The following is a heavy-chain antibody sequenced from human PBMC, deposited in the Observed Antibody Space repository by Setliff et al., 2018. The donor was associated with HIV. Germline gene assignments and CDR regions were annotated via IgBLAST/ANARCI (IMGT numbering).Heavy chain of an antibody. J-gene: IGHJ4*02. CDR2: IYTSGST. CDR3: ARSPRIGVAGEFEY. CDR1: GASISSGGYY. V-gene: IGHV4-61*08. D-gene: IGHD6-19*01. Sequence: PSETLSLTCTVSGASISSGGYYWSWIRQHPGKGLEWIGYIYTSGSTNYNPSLKSRVTISVDTSKNQFSLKVNSVTAADTAVYYCARSPRIGVAGEFEYWGQGTLVTVSS.